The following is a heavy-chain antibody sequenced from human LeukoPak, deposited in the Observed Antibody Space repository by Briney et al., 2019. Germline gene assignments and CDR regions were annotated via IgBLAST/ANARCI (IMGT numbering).Heavy chain of an antibody. Sequence: GGSLRLSCAASGFTVSSNYMSWVRQAPGKGLEWVSVIYSGGSTYYADSVKGRFTISRDNSRSTLYLQMNSLRPGDTAIYYCAREGYYGSGSPPSLYFDYWGQGTLVTVSS. V-gene: IGHV3-53*05. D-gene: IGHD3-10*01. CDR2: IYSGGST. CDR3: AREGYYGSGSPPSLYFDY. J-gene: IGHJ4*02. CDR1: GFTVSSNY.